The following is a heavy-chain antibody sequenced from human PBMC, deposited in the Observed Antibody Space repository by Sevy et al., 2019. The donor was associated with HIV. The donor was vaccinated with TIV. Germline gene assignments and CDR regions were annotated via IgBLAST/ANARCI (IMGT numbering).Heavy chain of an antibody. CDR2: IIPIFGTA. V-gene: IGHV1-69*06. J-gene: IGHJ6*03. Sequence: ASVKVSCKASGGTFSSYAISWVRQAPGQGLEWMGGIIPIFGTANYAQKFQGRVTITADKSTSTAYMELSSLRSEDTAGYYCARDSGTYNWNDLGGGYYYYMDVWGKGTTVTVSS. CDR3: ARDSGTYNWNDLGGGYYYYMDV. D-gene: IGHD1-1*01. CDR1: GGTFSSYA.